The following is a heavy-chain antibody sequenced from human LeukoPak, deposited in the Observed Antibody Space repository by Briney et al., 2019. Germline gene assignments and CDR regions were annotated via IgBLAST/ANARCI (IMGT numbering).Heavy chain of an antibody. CDR2: ISDSGST. CDR1: GGSISGYY. V-gene: IGHV4-59*01. D-gene: IGHD6-13*01. Sequence: PSETLSLTCTVSGGSISGYYWGWIRQPPGKGLEWIGYISDSGSTNYSPSLKSRVTISVDRSMNQFSLKLSSMTAADTAVYYCARGGAGPFGFWGLGIPVTVSS. J-gene: IGHJ4*02. CDR3: ARGGAGPFGF.